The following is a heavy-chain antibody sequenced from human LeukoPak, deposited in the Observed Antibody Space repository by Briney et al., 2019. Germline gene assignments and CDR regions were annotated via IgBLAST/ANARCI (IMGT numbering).Heavy chain of an antibody. D-gene: IGHD3-22*01. Sequence: SVKVSCKASGGTFTSYAISWVRQAPGQGLEWMGGIIPIFGTANYAQKFQGRVTITTDESTSTAYMELSSLRSEDTAVYYCARARSQYYYDSSGYDAFDIWGQGTMVTVSS. V-gene: IGHV1-69*05. CDR3: ARARSQYYYDSSGYDAFDI. J-gene: IGHJ3*02. CDR2: IIPIFGTA. CDR1: GGTFTSYA.